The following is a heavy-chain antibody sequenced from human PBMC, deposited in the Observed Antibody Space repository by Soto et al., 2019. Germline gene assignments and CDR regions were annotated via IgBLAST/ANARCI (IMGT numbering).Heavy chain of an antibody. CDR3: AKDVYCSGGSCYPTLFDY. CDR1: GFTFSSYA. D-gene: IGHD2-15*01. Sequence: EVQLLESGGGLVQPGGSLRLSCAASGFTFSSYAMSWVRQAPGKGLEWVSAISGSGGCTYYADSVKGRFTISRDNSKNTLYLQMNSLRAEDTAVYYCAKDVYCSGGSCYPTLFDYWGQGTLVTVSS. CDR2: ISGSGGCT. J-gene: IGHJ4*02. V-gene: IGHV3-23*01.